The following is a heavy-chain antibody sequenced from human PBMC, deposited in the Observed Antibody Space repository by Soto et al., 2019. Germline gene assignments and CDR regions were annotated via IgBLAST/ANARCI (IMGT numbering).Heavy chain of an antibody. CDR3: ARVPDV. Sequence: QLQLQESGSGLVKPSQTLSLTCAVSGGSISSGGYSWSWTRQPPGKGLEWIGYIYHSGSTYYNPSPKIRVTTSVDRSKNQFALKLSSVTAADTAAYYCARVPDVWGQGTTVTVSS. J-gene: IGHJ6*02. V-gene: IGHV4-30-2*01. CDR2: IYHSGST. CDR1: GGSISSGGYS.